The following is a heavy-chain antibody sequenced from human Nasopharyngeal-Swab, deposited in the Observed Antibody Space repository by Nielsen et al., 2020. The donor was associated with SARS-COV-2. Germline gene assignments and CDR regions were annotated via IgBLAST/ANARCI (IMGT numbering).Heavy chain of an antibody. J-gene: IGHJ4*02. CDR1: GFIFSASA. V-gene: IGHV3-73*01. CDR2: IGDKDHNYAT. Sequence: GESLKISCAASGFIFSASAIHWVRQASGKGLEWVGSIGDKDHNYATTYGASVQGRFTISRDESKNTAFLQMDSLTTEDTALYYCTTDFYFDYWGQGALVTVSS. CDR3: TTDFYFDY.